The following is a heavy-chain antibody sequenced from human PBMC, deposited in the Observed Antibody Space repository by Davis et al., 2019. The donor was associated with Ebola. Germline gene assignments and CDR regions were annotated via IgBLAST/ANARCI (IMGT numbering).Heavy chain of an antibody. V-gene: IGHV4-39*01. Sequence: MPSDTLSPTSTVFGGSISSGGSYWGWIRQPPGKGLAWIGSIYYSGSTYSNPSLKSRVTISVDTSKNQFSLKLSSVTAADTAVYYCARHGQGYFDWLTKFDPWGQGTLVTVSS. CDR1: GGSISSGGSY. J-gene: IGHJ5*02. CDR2: IYYSGST. D-gene: IGHD3-9*01. CDR3: ARHGQGYFDWLTKFDP.